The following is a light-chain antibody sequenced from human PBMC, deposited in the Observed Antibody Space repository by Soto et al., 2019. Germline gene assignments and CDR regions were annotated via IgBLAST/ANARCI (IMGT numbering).Light chain of an antibody. CDR2: EVR. J-gene: IGLJ2*01. Sequence: QSALTQPASVSGSPGQSITISCTGTSSDVGSYKYVSWYQQNPGKAPKLMIYEVRNRPSGVSNRFSGSKSGNTASLTISGLQAEDEADYYCSSYRSSSTPYVVFGGGTKVTVL. V-gene: IGLV2-14*01. CDR1: SSDVGSYKY. CDR3: SSYRSSSTPYVV.